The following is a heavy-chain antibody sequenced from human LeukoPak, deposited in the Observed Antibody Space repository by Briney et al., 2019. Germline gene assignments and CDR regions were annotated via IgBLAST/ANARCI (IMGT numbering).Heavy chain of an antibody. Sequence: ASETLSLTCTVSGGSISSYFWSWIRQPPGKGLKWIGYVYYSGSTNYNPSLKSRVTISVDTSKKQFSLKLSSATAADTAVYYCARVLDLSKRGLDAFDIWGQGTMVTVSS. CDR2: VYYSGST. D-gene: IGHD3-16*01. V-gene: IGHV4-59*01. CDR3: ARVLDLSKRGLDAFDI. J-gene: IGHJ3*02. CDR1: GGSISSYF.